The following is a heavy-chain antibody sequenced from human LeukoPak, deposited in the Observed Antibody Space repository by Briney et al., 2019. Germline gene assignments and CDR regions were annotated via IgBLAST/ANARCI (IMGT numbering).Heavy chain of an antibody. CDR3: ARSPGGSNWYLYFDY. CDR1: GYSFSSGYY. J-gene: IGHJ4*02. V-gene: IGHV4-38-2*01. D-gene: IGHD6-13*01. CDR2: ISHSGST. Sequence: PSETLSLTCAVSGYSFSSGYYWGWIRQPPGKGLEWIGTISHSGSTYYNPSLKGRVTISVDTSKNQFSLKLSSVTAADTDVYYCARSPGGSNWYLYFDYWGQGTLVTVSS.